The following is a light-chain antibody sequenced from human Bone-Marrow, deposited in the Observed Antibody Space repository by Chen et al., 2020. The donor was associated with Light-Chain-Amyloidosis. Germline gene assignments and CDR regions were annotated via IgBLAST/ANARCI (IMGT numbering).Light chain of an antibody. CDR3: QQYGTSPLT. J-gene: IGKJ4*01. V-gene: IGKV3-20*01. Sequence: IVLTQSPCNQSLSPGGGANLSCRASQTISSNYLTWYQRKFGQAPRLRVYGSSSRATGIPDRFTGSGSGTDFTLTINRLEPEDFAMYYCQQYGTSPLTFGGGTKVEIK. CDR2: GSS. CDR1: QTISSNY.